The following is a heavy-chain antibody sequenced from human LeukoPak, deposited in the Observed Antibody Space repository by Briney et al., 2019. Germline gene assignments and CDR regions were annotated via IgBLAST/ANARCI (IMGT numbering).Heavy chain of an antibody. D-gene: IGHD3-22*01. V-gene: IGHV4-30-4*01. J-gene: IGHJ4*02. CDR2: IYYSGST. CDR1: GGSISSGDYY. CDR3: ARVAFDYYDSSGLLFDY. Sequence: SETLSLTCTVSGGSISSGDYYWSWIRQPPGKGLEWIGYIYYSGSTYYNPSLKSRFTISVDTSKNKFSMKLSYVTAADTAVYYCARVAFDYYDSSGLLFDYWGQGTLVTVSS.